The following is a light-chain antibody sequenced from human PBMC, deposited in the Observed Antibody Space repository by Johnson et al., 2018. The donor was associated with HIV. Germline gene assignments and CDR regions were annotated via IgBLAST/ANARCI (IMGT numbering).Light chain of an antibody. V-gene: IGLV1-51*01. Sequence: QSVLTQPPSVSAAPGQMVSISCSGSSSNIGKNYVSWYQQFPGTAPKLLIYDNNKRPSGIPDRFSGSKSGTSATLGITGLQTGDEANYYCGTWDSSLSAYVSGTGTKVTVL. J-gene: IGLJ1*01. CDR2: DNN. CDR1: SSNIGKNY. CDR3: GTWDSSLSAYV.